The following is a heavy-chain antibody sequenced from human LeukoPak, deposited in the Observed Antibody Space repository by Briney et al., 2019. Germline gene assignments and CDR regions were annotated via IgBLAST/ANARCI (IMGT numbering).Heavy chain of an antibody. CDR1: GFTFSSYA. V-gene: IGHV3-23*01. Sequence: GGSLRLSCAASGFTFSSYAMSWVRQAPGKGLEWVPAISGSGGSTYYADSVKGRFTISRDNSKNTLYLQMNSLRAEDTAVYYCAKVPFSGYYYYFDYWGQGTLVTVSS. CDR3: AKVPFSGYYYYFDY. D-gene: IGHD3-22*01. J-gene: IGHJ4*02. CDR2: ISGSGGST.